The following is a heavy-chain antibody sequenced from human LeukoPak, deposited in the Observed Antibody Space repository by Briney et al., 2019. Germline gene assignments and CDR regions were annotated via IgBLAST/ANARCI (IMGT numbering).Heavy chain of an antibody. J-gene: IGHJ1*01. CDR2: IRYDGSNK. D-gene: IGHD2-15*01. V-gene: IGHV3-30*02. CDR3: TASEDIVVVVPDGYFQH. CDR1: GFTFRSYG. Sequence: GGSLRLSCAASGFTFRSYGMHWVRQAPGKGLEWVAFIRYDGSNKYYADSVKGRFTISRDNSKNTLYLQMNSLKTEDTAVYYCTASEDIVVVVPDGYFQHWGQGTLVTVSS.